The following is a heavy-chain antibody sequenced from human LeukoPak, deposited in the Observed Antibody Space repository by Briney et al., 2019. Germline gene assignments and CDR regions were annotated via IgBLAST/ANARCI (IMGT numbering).Heavy chain of an antibody. V-gene: IGHV4-39*07. D-gene: IGHD3/OR15-3a*01. CDR1: GGSISSSSYY. J-gene: IGHJ6*02. CDR2: IYYSGST. Sequence: PSETLSLTCTVSGGSISSSSYYWGWIRQPPGKGLEWIGSIYYSGSTYYNPSLKSRVTISVDTSKNQFSLKLSSVTAADTAVYYCARDPVQNWTAIAVFIDGGMDVWGQGTAVIVSS. CDR3: ARDPVQNWTAIAVFIDGGMDV.